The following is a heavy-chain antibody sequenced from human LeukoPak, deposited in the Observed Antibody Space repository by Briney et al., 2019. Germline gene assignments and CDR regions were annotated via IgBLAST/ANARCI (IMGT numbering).Heavy chain of an antibody. V-gene: IGHV4-34*01. Sequence: SETLSLTCAVNGGSFSSYYWSWIRQPPGKGLEWIGEINHSGSTSYNPSPKSRVTISVDTSTHQFSLKLSSVTAADTAVYYCARGVHHNFWSGGYYYYYYMDVWGRGNTVTVSS. CDR3: ARGVHHNFWSGGYYYYYYMDV. J-gene: IGHJ6*03. D-gene: IGHD3-3*01. CDR2: INHSGST. CDR1: GGSFSSYY.